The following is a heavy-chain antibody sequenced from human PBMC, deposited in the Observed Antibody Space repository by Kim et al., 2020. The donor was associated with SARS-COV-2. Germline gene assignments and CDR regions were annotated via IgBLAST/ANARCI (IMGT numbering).Heavy chain of an antibody. V-gene: IGHV3-7*04. CDR3: ARAAGCSGGSCYSDYYYYYGMDV. Sequence: GGSLRLSCAASGFTFSSYWMSWVRQAPGKGLEWVANIKQDGSEKYYVDSVKGRFTISRDNAKNSLYLQMNSLRAEDTAVYYCARAAGCSGGSCYSDYYYYYGMDVGGQGATVTVSS. CDR2: IKQDGSEK. J-gene: IGHJ6*02. D-gene: IGHD2-15*01. CDR1: GFTFSSYW.